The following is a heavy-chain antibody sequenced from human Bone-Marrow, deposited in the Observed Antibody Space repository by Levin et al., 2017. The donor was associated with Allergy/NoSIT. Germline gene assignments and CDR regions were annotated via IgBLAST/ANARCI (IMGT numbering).Heavy chain of an antibody. J-gene: IGHJ4*02. Sequence: GGSLRLSCAASGFTFSSYAMSWVRQAPGKGLEWVSAISGSGGSTYYADSVKGRFTISRDNSKNTLYLQMNSLRAEDTAVYYCAKEFSGGYSGYDSPWSFDYWGQGTLVTVSS. D-gene: IGHD5-12*01. V-gene: IGHV3-23*01. CDR1: GFTFSSYA. CDR3: AKEFSGGYSGYDSPWSFDY. CDR2: ISGSGGST.